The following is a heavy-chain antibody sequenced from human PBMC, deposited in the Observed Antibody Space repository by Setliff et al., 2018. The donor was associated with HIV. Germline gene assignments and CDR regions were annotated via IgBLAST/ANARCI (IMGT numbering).Heavy chain of an antibody. Sequence: SVKVSCKASGGTFSSYAISWVRQAPGQGLEWMGGIIPIFGTANYAQKFQGRVTITADESMSTAYMELSSLRSEDTAVYYCARPATGPYGAFDIWGQGTMVTVSS. V-gene: IGHV1-69*13. CDR3: ARPATGPYGAFDI. CDR2: IIPIFGTA. CDR1: GGTFSSYA. J-gene: IGHJ3*02. D-gene: IGHD4-17*01.